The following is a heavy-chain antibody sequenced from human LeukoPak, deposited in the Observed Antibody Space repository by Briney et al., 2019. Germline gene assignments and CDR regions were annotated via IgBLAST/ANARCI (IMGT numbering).Heavy chain of an antibody. D-gene: IGHD5-12*01. V-gene: IGHV4-34*01. CDR3: ARGGEMATINVGNYFDY. CDR2: INHSGST. CDR1: GGSFSGYY. Sequence: SETLSLTCAVYGGSFSGYYWSWICQPPGKGLEWIGEINHSGSTNYNPSLKSRVTISVDTSKNQFSLKLSSVTAADTAVYYCARGGEMATINVGNYFDYWGQGTLVTVSS. J-gene: IGHJ4*02.